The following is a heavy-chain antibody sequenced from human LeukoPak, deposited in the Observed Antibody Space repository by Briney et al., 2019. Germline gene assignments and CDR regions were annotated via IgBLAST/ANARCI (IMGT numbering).Heavy chain of an antibody. CDR1: GGSISSRSYY. D-gene: IGHD3-9*01. CDR2: IYYSGDT. J-gene: IGHJ4*02. V-gene: IGHV4-39*07. Sequence: SETLSLTCTVSGGSISSRSYYWGWIRQPPGKGLEWIANIYYSGDTYYNPSLKSRVTISVDTSKNQFSLKLSSVTAADTAVYYCARLHILTGYYSGYFDYWGQGTLVTVSS. CDR3: ARLHILTGYYSGYFDY.